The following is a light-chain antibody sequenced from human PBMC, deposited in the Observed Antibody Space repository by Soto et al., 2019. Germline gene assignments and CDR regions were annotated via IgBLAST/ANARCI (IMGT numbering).Light chain of an antibody. CDR2: DAS. CDR3: QQYSGYPWT. J-gene: IGKJ1*01. CDR1: QSIVGW. Sequence: DIQMTRPPSTLPAPVGTRVTITCRPSQSIVGWLAWYQQKPGKAPKVLISDASTLESGVPSRFSGSGSGTEFTLTISSLQPDDFATYYCQQYSGYPWTFGQGTKVDIK. V-gene: IGKV1-5*01.